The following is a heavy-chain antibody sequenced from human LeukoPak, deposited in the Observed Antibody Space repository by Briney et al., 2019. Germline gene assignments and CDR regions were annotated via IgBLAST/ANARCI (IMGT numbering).Heavy chain of an antibody. Sequence: SVKVSCKASGGTFSSYAISWVRQAPGQGLEWMGRIIPILGIANYAQKFQGRVTITADKSTSTTYMELSSLRSEDTAVYYCARRGLSASYYYYYYGMDVWGQGTTVTVSS. J-gene: IGHJ6*02. CDR2: IIPILGIA. CDR1: GGTFSSYA. V-gene: IGHV1-69*04. CDR3: ARRGLSASYYYYYYGMDV. D-gene: IGHD3-16*01.